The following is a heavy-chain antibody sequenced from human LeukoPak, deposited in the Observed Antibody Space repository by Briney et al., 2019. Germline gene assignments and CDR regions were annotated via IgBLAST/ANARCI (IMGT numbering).Heavy chain of an antibody. D-gene: IGHD3-22*01. CDR1: GDSVSSNSAA. CDR2: TYYRPKWYN. CDR3: ARGEHYYDSSGYPVYWFDP. J-gene: IGHJ5*02. Sequence: SQTLSLTCAISGDSVSSNSAAWNWIRQSPSRGLEWLGRTYYRPKWYNDYAVSVKSRITINPDTSKNQFSLQLNSVTPEDTAVYYCARGEHYYDSSGYPVYWFDPWGQGTLVTVSS. V-gene: IGHV6-1*01.